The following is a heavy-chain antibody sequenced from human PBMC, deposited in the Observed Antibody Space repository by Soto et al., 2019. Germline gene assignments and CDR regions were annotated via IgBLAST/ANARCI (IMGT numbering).Heavy chain of an antibody. CDR1: GYGFTTYG. V-gene: IGHV1-18*01. Sequence: QVHLVQSGAEVKKPGASVKVSCKGSGYGFTTYGITWVRQAHGQGLEWMAWISAHNGNTDYAQNLQGRVTVTRDTSTSTAYMELRSLRSDDTAVYYCARGRYGDYWGQGALVTVSS. CDR2: ISAHNGNT. CDR3: ARGRYGDY. J-gene: IGHJ4*02. D-gene: IGHD1-1*01.